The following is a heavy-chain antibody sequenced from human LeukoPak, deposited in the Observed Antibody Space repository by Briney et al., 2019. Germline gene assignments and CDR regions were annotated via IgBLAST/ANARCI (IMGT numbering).Heavy chain of an antibody. J-gene: IGHJ5*02. Sequence: SETLSLTCTVSGGSISSYYWSWIRQPPGKGLEWIGYIYYSGSTNYNPSLKSRVTISVDTSKNQFSLKLSSVTAADTAVYYCARDQTHGSGSYYNRDGSNWFDPWGQGTLVTVSS. CDR1: GGSISSYY. V-gene: IGHV4-59*01. CDR3: ARDQTHGSGSYYNRDGSNWFDP. D-gene: IGHD3-10*01. CDR2: IYYSGST.